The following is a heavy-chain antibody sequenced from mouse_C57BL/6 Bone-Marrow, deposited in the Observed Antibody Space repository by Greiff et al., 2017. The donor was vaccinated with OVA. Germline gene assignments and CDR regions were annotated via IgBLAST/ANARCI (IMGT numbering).Heavy chain of an antibody. CDR1: GYAFTNYL. J-gene: IGHJ2*01. V-gene: IGHV1-54*01. Sequence: QVQLQQSGAELVRPGTSVKVSCKASGYAFTNYLIEWVKQRPGQGLEWIGVINPGSGGTNYHEKFKGQATLTADKSSSTAYMQLSSLKSEDSAVYFCARGGDYYERVAGYYFDDWGQGTTLTVSS. D-gene: IGHD1-1*01. CDR2: INPGSGGT. CDR3: ARGGDYYERVAGYYFDD.